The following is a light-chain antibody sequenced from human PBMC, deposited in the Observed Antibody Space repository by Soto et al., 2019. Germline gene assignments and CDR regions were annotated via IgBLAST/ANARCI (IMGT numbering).Light chain of an antibody. J-gene: IGKJ1*01. CDR3: QQYGSSPT. CDR1: QSVSSSY. CDR2: DVS. V-gene: IGKV3-20*01. Sequence: EIVLTQCPGTVSLSPGERATLSCRSSQSVSSSYLAWYQQKPGQAPRLLIYDVSSRATGIPDRFSGSGSGTDFTLTISRLEPEDFAVYYCQQYGSSPTFGQGTKVEIK.